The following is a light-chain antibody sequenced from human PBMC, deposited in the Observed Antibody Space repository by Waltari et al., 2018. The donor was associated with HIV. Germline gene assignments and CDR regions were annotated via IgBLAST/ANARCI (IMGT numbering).Light chain of an antibody. CDR3: QQYSSLPQT. V-gene: IGKV4-1*01. J-gene: IGKJ2*01. Sequence: LADFLGETVTINCRSSQSVLHTSTNKNHLAWYQQKSGQPPKLLLYWASTRESGVPDRFRGSGSGTDFSLTIRGLKAEDVAVYYCQQYSSLPQTFGQGTKVEIK. CDR1: QSVLHTSTNKNH. CDR2: WAS.